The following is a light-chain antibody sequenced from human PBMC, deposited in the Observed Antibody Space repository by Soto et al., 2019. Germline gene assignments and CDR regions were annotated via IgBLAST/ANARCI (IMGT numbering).Light chain of an antibody. J-gene: IGKJ4*01. CDR3: QQYGSSP. Sequence: ETVMTQSPATLSVSPGERATLSCRASQSVSSNLAWYQHKPGQAPRLVIYGAYTRSTGIPATFSGSGSGTDFTLTISRLEPENFAVYYCQQYGSSPFGGGTKVDI. CDR1: QSVSSN. V-gene: IGKV3-15*01. CDR2: GAY.